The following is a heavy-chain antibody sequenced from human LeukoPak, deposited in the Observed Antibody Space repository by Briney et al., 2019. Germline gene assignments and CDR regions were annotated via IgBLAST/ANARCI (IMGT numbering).Heavy chain of an antibody. CDR2: IIPIFGTA. CDR3: ARDHTHYYYMDV. Sequence: SAKVSCKASGGTFSSYAISWVRQAPGQGLEWMGRIIPIFGTANYAQKFQGRVTITTDESTSTAYMELSSLRSEDTAVYYCARDHTHYYYMDVWGKGTTVTVSS. J-gene: IGHJ6*03. CDR1: GGTFSSYA. V-gene: IGHV1-69*05.